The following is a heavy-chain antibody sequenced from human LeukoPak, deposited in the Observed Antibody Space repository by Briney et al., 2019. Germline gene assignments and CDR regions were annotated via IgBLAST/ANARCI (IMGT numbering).Heavy chain of an antibody. V-gene: IGHV3-11*01. CDR2: ISSSGSTI. CDR1: GFTFSDYS. CDR3: AKTALVGPGSYYFDY. D-gene: IGHD2-15*01. J-gene: IGHJ4*02. Sequence: GGSLRLSCAASGFTFSDYSMSWIRQAPGKGLEWVSYISSSGSTIYYADSVKGRFTISRDNAKNSLYLQMNSLRAEDTAVYYCAKTALVGPGSYYFDYWGQGTLVTVSS.